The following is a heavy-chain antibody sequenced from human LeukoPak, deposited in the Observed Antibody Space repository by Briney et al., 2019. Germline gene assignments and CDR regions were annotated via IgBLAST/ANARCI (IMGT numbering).Heavy chain of an antibody. CDR3: ATGNWNYTPFDY. V-gene: IGHV4-34*01. CDR2: INHSGAA. J-gene: IGHJ4*02. Sequence: SETLSLTCAVYGESLSTYYWSWIRQPAGKGLEWIGEINHSGAANYNPSLKSRVTISVDTSETQFSLRLSSVTAADTAVYYCATGNWNYTPFDYWGQGTLVTVSS. D-gene: IGHD1-7*01. CDR1: GESLSTYY.